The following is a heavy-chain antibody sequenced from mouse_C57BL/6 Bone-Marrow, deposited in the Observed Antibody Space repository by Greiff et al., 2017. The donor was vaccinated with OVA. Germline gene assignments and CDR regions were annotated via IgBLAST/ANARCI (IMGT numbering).Heavy chain of an antibody. CDR3: ARKSELLPFAY. CDR1: GYSITSGYY. Sequence: EVQLQESGPGLVKPSQSLSLTCSVTGYSITSGYYWNWIRQFPGNKLEWMGYISYDGSNNYNPSLKNRISITRDTSKNQFFLKLNSVTTEDTATYYCARKSELLPFAYWGQGTLVTVSA. J-gene: IGHJ3*01. CDR2: ISYDGSN. D-gene: IGHD1-1*01. V-gene: IGHV3-6*01.